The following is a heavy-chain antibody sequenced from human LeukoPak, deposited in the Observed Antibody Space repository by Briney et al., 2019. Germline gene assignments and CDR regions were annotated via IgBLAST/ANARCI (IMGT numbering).Heavy chain of an antibody. CDR2: IYPGDSDT. Sequence: GESLKISCKGSGYSFTSYWIGWVRQMPGKGLEWMGIIYPGDSDTRYSPSFQGQVTISVDKSISTAYLQWSSLKASDTAMYYCARALTYDSSGQDDAFDIWGQGTMVTVSS. D-gene: IGHD3-22*01. V-gene: IGHV5-51*01. J-gene: IGHJ3*02. CDR1: GYSFTSYW. CDR3: ARALTYDSSGQDDAFDI.